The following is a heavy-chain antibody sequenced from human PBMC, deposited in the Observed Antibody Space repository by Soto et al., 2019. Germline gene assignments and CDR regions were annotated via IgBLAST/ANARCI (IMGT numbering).Heavy chain of an antibody. J-gene: IGHJ6*02. CDR3: ARDRTSFGLHV. CDR2: VSYSGNT. CDR1: GASMTNSS. D-gene: IGHD1-7*01. Sequence: PSETLSLTCTVSGASMTNSSWHWIRQPPGKGLEWVGYVSYSGNTRHNPSLKNRVTISVDSSKNRFYLKLTSVTAAGTALYYCARDRTSFGLHVWGQGTKVT. V-gene: IGHV4-59*01.